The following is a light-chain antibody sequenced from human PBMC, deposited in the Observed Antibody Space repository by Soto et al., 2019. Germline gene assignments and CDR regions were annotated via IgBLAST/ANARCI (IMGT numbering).Light chain of an antibody. V-gene: IGKV3-15*01. Sequence: EIVMTQSPATLSVSPGERATLSCRASQSVSSNLAWYQQKPGQAPRLLIYGASTRATGIPARFSGSGSGTEFTLIISSLQSEDFAVYYCQQYNNWLPFTSGPGTKVDIK. CDR2: GAS. CDR3: QQYNNWLPFT. CDR1: QSVSSN. J-gene: IGKJ3*01.